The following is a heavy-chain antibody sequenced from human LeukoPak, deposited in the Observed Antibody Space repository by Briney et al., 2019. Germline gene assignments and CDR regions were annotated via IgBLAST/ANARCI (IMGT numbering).Heavy chain of an antibody. CDR1: GFIFSSYA. CDR2: ISGSGGST. D-gene: IGHD3-16*02. Sequence: GGSLRLSCAASGFIFSSYAMSWVRQAPGKGLEWVSAISGSGGSTYYADSVKGRFTISRDNSKNTLYLQMNSLRAEDTAVYYCAKEGDICGSYRQHYWGQGTLVTVSS. J-gene: IGHJ4*02. V-gene: IGHV3-23*01. CDR3: AKEGDICGSYRQHY.